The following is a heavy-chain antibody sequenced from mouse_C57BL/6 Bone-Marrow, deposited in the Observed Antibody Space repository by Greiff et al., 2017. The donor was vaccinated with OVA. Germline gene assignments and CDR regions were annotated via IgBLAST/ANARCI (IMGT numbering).Heavy chain of an antibody. V-gene: IGHV1-69*01. D-gene: IGHD1-1*01. CDR3: ARENYYGSSPFGY. CDR1: GYTFTSYW. CDR2: FDPSDSYT. J-gene: IGHJ2*01. Sequence: QVQLQQPGAELVMPGASVKLSCKASGYTFTSYWMHWVKQRPGQGLEWIGAFDPSDSYTNYNQKFKGKSTLTVDKSSSTAYMKLSSLTSEDSAVYYCARENYYGSSPFGYWGQGTTLTVSS.